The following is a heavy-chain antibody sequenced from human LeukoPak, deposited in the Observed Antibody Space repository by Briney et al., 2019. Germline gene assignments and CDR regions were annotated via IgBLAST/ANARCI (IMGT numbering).Heavy chain of an antibody. CDR1: GYTFTSYG. D-gene: IGHD2-15*01. CDR3: AREGDCSGGSCYWETDY. V-gene: IGHV1-18*01. CDR2: ISAYNGNT. J-gene: IGHJ4*02. Sequence: ASVTVSCTASGYTFTSYGISWVRQAPGQGLEWMGWISAYNGNTNYAQKLQGRVTMTTDTSTSTAYMELRSLRSDDTAAYYCAREGDCSGGSCYWETDYWGQGTLVTVSS.